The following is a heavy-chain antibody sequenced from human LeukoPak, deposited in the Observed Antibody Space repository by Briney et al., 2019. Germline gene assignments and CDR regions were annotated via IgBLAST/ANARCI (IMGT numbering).Heavy chain of an antibody. V-gene: IGHV3-7*01. Sequence: PGGSLRLSCAASGFTFSTYWMSWVRQAPGKGLEWVANIEQDGSEKFYVDSVKGRFTISRDNAKSSLYLQMNSLRAEDTAVYYCARDTAPWYDSSSRAFDIWGQGTMVTVSS. D-gene: IGHD3-22*01. CDR1: GFTFSTYW. CDR3: ARDTAPWYDSSSRAFDI. CDR2: IEQDGSEK. J-gene: IGHJ3*02.